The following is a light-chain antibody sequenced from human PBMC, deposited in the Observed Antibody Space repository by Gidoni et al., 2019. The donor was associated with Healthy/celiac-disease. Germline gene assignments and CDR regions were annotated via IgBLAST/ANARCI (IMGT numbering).Light chain of an antibody. CDR2: GAS. CDR3: QQYGSSLSIT. J-gene: IGKJ5*01. Sequence: EIVLTLSPGTLSLSPGERATLSCRASQSVSSSYSAWYQQKPGQAPRLLLYGASSRATGFPDRFSGSGSGTGFTLTISRLEPEDFAVYYCQQYGSSLSITFGQXTRLEIK. V-gene: IGKV3-20*01. CDR1: QSVSSSY.